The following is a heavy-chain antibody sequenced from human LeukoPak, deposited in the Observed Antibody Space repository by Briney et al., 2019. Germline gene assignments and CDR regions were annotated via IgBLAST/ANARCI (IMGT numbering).Heavy chain of an antibody. J-gene: IGHJ4*02. CDR2: IYYSGST. D-gene: IGHD2-2*01. CDR3: ARRVIPAATLDC. CDR1: GGSISSYY. Sequence: PSETLSLTCTVSGGSISSYYWSWIRQPPGKGLEWIGYIYYSGSTNYNPSLKSRVTISVDTSKNQFSLKLSSVTAADTAVYYCARRVIPAATLDCLGQGTLVTVSS. V-gene: IGHV4-59*01.